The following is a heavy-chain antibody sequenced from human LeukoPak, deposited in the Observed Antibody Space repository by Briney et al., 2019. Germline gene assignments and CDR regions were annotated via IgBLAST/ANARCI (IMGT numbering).Heavy chain of an antibody. V-gene: IGHV4-30-2*01. CDR3: ARVDSSGSSDAFDI. J-gene: IGHJ3*02. CDR1: GGSISSGGYS. D-gene: IGHD3-22*01. CDR2: IYHSGST. Sequence: SQTLSLTCPVSGGSISSGGYSWSWIRQPPGKGLEWIGYIYHSGSTYYNPSLKSSVTISVDRSKNQFSLKLSSVSAADTAVYYCARVDSSGSSDAFDIWGQGTMVTVS.